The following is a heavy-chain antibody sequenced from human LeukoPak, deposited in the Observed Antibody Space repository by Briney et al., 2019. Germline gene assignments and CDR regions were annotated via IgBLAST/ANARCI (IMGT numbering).Heavy chain of an antibody. V-gene: IGHV3-48*03. Sequence: PGGSLRLSCAASGFTFSSYEMNWVRQAPGEGLEWVSYISSSGSTIYYADSVKGRFTISRDNAKNSLYLQMNSLRAEDTAVYYCARANCGGDCYSDYWGQGTLVTVSS. CDR1: GFTFSSYE. J-gene: IGHJ4*02. D-gene: IGHD2-21*02. CDR2: ISSSGSTI. CDR3: ARANCGGDCYSDY.